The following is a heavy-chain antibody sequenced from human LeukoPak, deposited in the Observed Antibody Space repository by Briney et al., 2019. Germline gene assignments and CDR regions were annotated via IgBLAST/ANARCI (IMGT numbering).Heavy chain of an antibody. V-gene: IGHV3-23*01. J-gene: IGHJ4*02. CDR2: ISGSGVST. Sequence: GGSLRLSCAASGFTFSTYAMSWVRQAPGKGLGWVSAISGSGVSTYYADSVKGRFTISRDNSKNTLYLQMNSLRAEDTAVYYCAKEEQWLPGDYWGQGTLVTVSS. CDR1: GFTFSTYA. D-gene: IGHD6-19*01. CDR3: AKEEQWLPGDY.